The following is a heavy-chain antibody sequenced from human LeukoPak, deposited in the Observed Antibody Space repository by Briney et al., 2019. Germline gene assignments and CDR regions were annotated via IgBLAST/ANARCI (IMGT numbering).Heavy chain of an antibody. J-gene: IGHJ6*04. CDR1: GGSISSYY. Sequence: PSETLSLTCTVSGGSISSYYWSWIRQPPGKGLEWIGYTYYSGSTNYNPSLKSRVTISVDTSKNQFSLKLSSVTAADTAVYYCARERVDIVAPGEYYYYGMDVWGKGTTVTVSS. D-gene: IGHD5-12*01. V-gene: IGHV4-59*01. CDR3: ARERVDIVAPGEYYYYGMDV. CDR2: TYYSGST.